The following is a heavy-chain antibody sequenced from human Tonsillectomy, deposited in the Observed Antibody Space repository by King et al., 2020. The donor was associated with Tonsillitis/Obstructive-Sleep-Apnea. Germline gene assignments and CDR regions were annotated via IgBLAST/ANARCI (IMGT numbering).Heavy chain of an antibody. D-gene: IGHD2-2*01. J-gene: IGHJ6*02. CDR1: GFSLSTSGVG. Sequence: TLKESGHTLVRPTQTLTLTCTFSGFSLSTSGVGVGWIRQPPGKALEWLALIYWDDDRRYSPSLKSRLTITKDTSKNQVVLTMTNVDPVDTATYYCAHKVTSSYYYYGLNVWGQGTTVTVSS. V-gene: IGHV2-5*02. CDR3: AHKVTSSYYYYGLNV. CDR2: IYWDDDR.